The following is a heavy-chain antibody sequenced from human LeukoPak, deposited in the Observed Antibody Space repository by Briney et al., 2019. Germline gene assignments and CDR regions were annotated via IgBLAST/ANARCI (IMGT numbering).Heavy chain of an antibody. Sequence: GGSLRLSCAASGFVFSDYSMNWVRQAPGKGLEWVSSISSSSSYIYYADSVKGRFTISRDNAKNSLYLEMSALRVEDTAVYYCADLGYTDCGQGTLVTVSS. CDR3: ADLGYTD. CDR2: ISSSSSYI. D-gene: IGHD5-18*01. V-gene: IGHV3-21*01. J-gene: IGHJ4*02. CDR1: GFVFSDYS.